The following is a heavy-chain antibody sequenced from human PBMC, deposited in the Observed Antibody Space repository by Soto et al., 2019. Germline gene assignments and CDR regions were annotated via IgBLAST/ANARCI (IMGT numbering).Heavy chain of an antibody. Sequence: PGESLKISCKGSGYSFTSYWISWVRQMPGKGLEWMGRIDPSDSYTNYSPSFQGHVTISADKSISTAYLQWSSLKASDTAMYYCARHGADYDFWSGYPQYYGMDVWGQGTTVTVSS. CDR3: ARHGADYDFWSGYPQYYGMDV. CDR2: IDPSDSYT. D-gene: IGHD3-3*01. CDR1: GYSFTSYW. V-gene: IGHV5-10-1*01. J-gene: IGHJ6*02.